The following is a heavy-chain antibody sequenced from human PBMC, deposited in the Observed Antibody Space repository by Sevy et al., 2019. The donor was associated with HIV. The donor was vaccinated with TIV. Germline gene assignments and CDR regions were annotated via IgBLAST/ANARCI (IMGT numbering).Heavy chain of an antibody. CDR2: IKRDGGEK. CDR3: ARDCSSTSCLWGLDV. V-gene: IGHV3-7*03. D-gene: IGHD2-2*01. CDR1: GFSFNMYW. Sequence: GGSLRLSCTASGFSFNMYWMSWVRQAPGQGLEWVAHIKRDGGEKYYVDSVRGRFTISRDNAKNSLYLQMNSLRAEDTAVYYCARDCSSTSCLWGLDVWGQGTTVTVSS. J-gene: IGHJ6*02.